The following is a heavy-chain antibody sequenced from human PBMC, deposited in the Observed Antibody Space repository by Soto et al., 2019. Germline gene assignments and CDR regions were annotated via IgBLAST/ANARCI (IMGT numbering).Heavy chain of an antibody. CDR1: GYTFTSYR. V-gene: IGHV1-46*01. CDR2: INPSDGTT. D-gene: IGHD3-10*01. Sequence: ASVKVSCKASGYTFTSYRVHWVRQAPGQGLEWMGIINPSDGTTSYAQKFQGRVTMTGDTSTSTVYVELSSLRSEDTAVYYCARGYGSGGYYSSWGQGALVTVSS. J-gene: IGHJ4*02. CDR3: ARGYGSGGYYSS.